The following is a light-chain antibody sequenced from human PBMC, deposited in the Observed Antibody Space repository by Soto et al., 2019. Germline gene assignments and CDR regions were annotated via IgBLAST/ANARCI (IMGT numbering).Light chain of an antibody. CDR3: SSYTSRSHVV. CDR1: SSDVGGYNY. Sequence: QSALTQPASVSGSPGQSITISCTGTSSDVGGYNYVSWYQQYPGKAHKLMIYEVSNRPSGVSNRFSGYKSGNTASLTISGLQAEDEADYYCSSYTSRSHVVFGGGTKLTVL. V-gene: IGLV2-14*01. CDR2: EVS. J-gene: IGLJ2*01.